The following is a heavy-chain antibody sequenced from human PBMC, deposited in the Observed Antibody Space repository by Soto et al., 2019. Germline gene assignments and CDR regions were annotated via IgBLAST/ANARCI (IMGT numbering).Heavy chain of an antibody. CDR2: ISSTGALM. CDR3: ARDSSSWYFDY. Sequence: GGSLRLSCAASGFIFSQYSMNWVRQAPGKGLEWVSSISSTGALMYYADSVKGRFTISRDDADNSLYLQMNSLRVEDTAVYYCARDSSSWYFDYWGQGTLVTVSS. D-gene: IGHD6-13*01. J-gene: IGHJ4*02. V-gene: IGHV3-21*01. CDR1: GFIFSQYS.